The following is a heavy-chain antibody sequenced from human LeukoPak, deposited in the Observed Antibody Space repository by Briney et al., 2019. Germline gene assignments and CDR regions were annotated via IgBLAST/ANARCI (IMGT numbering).Heavy chain of an antibody. CDR1: GFTFSSYG. Sequence: GGSLRLSCAASGFTFSSYGMHWVRQAPGKGLEWVAVISYDGSNKYYADSVKGRFTISRDNSKNTLYLQMNSLRAEDTAVYYCARSTGGLHYYGMDVWGKGTTVTVSS. CDR2: ISYDGSNK. V-gene: IGHV3-30*03. CDR3: ARSTGGLHYYGMDV. J-gene: IGHJ6*04. D-gene: IGHD3-10*01.